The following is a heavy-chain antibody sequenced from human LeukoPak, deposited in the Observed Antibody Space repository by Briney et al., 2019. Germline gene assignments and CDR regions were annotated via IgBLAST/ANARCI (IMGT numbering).Heavy chain of an antibody. Sequence: KPSETLSLTCAVYGGSFSGYYWSWIRQPPGKGLEWIGEINHSGSTNYNPSLKSRVTISVDTSKNQFSLKLSSVTAADTAVYYCARLRSARSTSWVDPWGQGTLVTVSS. V-gene: IGHV4-34*01. D-gene: IGHD2-2*01. J-gene: IGHJ5*02. CDR1: GGSFSGYY. CDR2: INHSGST. CDR3: ARLRSARSTSWVDP.